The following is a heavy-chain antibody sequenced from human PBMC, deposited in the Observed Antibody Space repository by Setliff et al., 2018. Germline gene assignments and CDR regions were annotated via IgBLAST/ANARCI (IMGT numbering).Heavy chain of an antibody. CDR3: ARRRRFDSGGPRSPWYFDL. Sequence: PGESLMISCKASGYNFLDYWIGWVRQMPGKGLEWMGIIYPDDSDTRYSPSVQGPFTISADKSISTAYLQWSSLKASDTAFYYCARRRRFDSGGPRSPWYFDLWGRGTLVTVSS. CDR1: GYNFLDYW. V-gene: IGHV5-51*01. CDR2: IYPDDSDT. D-gene: IGHD3-22*01. J-gene: IGHJ2*01.